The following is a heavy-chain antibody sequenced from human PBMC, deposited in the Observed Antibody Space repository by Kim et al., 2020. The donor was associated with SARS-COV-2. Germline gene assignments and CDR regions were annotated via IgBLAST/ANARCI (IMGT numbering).Heavy chain of an antibody. Sequence: GGSLRLSCAASGFTVSSNYMSWVRQAPGKGLEWVSVIYSGGSTYYADSVKGRFTISRDNSKNTLYLQMNSLRAEDTAVYYCARGKYGSGSYYYYYYGMDVWGQGTTVTVSS. V-gene: IGHV3-53*01. CDR3: ARGKYGSGSYYYYYYGMDV. D-gene: IGHD3-10*01. J-gene: IGHJ6*02. CDR1: GFTVSSNY. CDR2: IYSGGST.